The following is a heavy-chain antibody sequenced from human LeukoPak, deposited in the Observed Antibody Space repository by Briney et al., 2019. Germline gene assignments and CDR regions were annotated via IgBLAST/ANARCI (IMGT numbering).Heavy chain of an antibody. CDR1: GGTFSSYA. CDR2: IIPILGIA. CDR3: ARDPPREFHYDSSGGFMDV. Sequence: ASVKVSCKASGGTFSSYAISWVRQAPGQGLEWMGRIIPILGIANYAQKFQGRVTITADKSTSTAYMELSSLRSEDTAVYYCARDPPREFHYDSSGGFMDVWGQGTTVTVSS. J-gene: IGHJ6*02. V-gene: IGHV1-69*04. D-gene: IGHD3-22*01.